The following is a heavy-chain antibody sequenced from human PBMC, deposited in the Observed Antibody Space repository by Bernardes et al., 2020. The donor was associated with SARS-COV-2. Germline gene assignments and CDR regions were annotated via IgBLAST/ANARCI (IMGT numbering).Heavy chain of an antibody. V-gene: IGHV4-61*02. CDR3: AREGGWRNGAFDI. CDR2: IYTSGST. J-gene: IGHJ3*02. CDR1: GGSIRSCRYH. D-gene: IGHD6-19*01. Sequence: SGSLPLTCTVSGGSIRSCRYHWSWLLQPAGQGLESLGRIYTSGSTNYNPSLRSRVTITVDTSKNQFPLKLSSVTAADTAVYYCAREGGWRNGAFDIWSQGTMVTVSS.